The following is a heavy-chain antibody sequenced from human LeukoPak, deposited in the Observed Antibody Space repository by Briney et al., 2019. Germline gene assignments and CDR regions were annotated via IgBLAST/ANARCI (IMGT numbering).Heavy chain of an antibody. CDR3: ARYIYYYYYMDV. D-gene: IGHD1-14*01. V-gene: IGHV4-38-2*02. CDR2: IYHSGST. Sequence: SETLSLTCIVSGYSISSGYYWGWIRQPPGKGLDWIGSIYHSGSTYYNPSLKNRVTISLDTSKNQFSLKLSSVTAADAAVYYCARYIYYYYYMDVWGKGTTVTVTS. CDR1: GYSISSGYY. J-gene: IGHJ6*03.